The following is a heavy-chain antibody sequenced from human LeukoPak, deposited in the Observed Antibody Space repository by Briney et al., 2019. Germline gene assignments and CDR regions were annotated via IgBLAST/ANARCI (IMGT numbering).Heavy chain of an antibody. J-gene: IGHJ2*01. D-gene: IGHD5-18*01. V-gene: IGHV3-23*01. CDR3: AKDTASSWWYFGL. CDR1: GFTFSSYA. Sequence: GGSLRLSCAASGFTFSSYAMSWVRQAPGKGLEWVSAFGGSGSTTYYADSVKGRFTISRDNSKNTLYLQMNSLRAEDTAVYYCAKDTASSWWYFGLWGRGTLVTVSS. CDR2: FGGSGSTT.